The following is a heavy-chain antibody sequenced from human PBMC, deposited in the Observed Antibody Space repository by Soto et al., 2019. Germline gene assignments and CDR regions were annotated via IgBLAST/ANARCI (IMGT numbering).Heavy chain of an antibody. CDR3: ARIPYDNSGTIFDY. D-gene: IGHD3-22*01. CDR2: ISGSGGST. Sequence: PGGSLRLSCAASGFTFSSYAMSWVRQAPGKGLEWVSAISGSGGSTYYADSVKGRFTISRDNSKNTLNLEMNSLRVEDTAVYYCARIPYDNSGTIFDYWGQGTLVTVSS. V-gene: IGHV3-23*01. J-gene: IGHJ4*02. CDR1: GFTFSSYA.